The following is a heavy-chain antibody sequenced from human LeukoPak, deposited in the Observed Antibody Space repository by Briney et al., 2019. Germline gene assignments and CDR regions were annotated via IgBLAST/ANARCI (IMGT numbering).Heavy chain of an antibody. CDR1: GYSISSGYY. J-gene: IGHJ4*02. Sequence: SETLSLTCAVSGYSISSGYYWGWIRQPPGKGLEWIGSIYHSGGTYYNPSLKSRVTISVDASKNQFSLKLSSVTAADTAVYYCARGGVFGVVINFDYWGQGTLVTVSS. V-gene: IGHV4-38-2*01. CDR2: IYHSGGT. D-gene: IGHD3-3*01. CDR3: ARGGVFGVVINFDY.